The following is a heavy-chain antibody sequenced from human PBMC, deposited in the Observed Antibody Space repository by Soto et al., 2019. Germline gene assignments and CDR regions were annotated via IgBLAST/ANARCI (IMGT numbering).Heavy chain of an antibody. CDR2: IYYSGST. J-gene: IGHJ4*02. D-gene: IGHD4-17*01. CDR3: ARQVRHDYADYSDFEY. CDR1: GGSISSYY. Sequence: SETLSLTCTVSGGSISSYYWSWVWQPPGKGLEWIGYIYYSGSTNYNPSLKSQVTISVDTSKNQYSLKLSSVTAADTAVYYCARQVRHDYADYSDFEYLGQGNLVHVPS. V-gene: IGHV4-59*08.